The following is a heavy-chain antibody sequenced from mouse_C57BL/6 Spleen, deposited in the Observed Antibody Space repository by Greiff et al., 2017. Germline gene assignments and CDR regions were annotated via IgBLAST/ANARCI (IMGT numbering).Heavy chain of an antibody. CDR1: GYTFTSYW. CDR3: ARRGSSYAMDY. V-gene: IGHV1-50*01. D-gene: IGHD1-1*01. J-gene: IGHJ4*01. CDR2: IDPSDSYT. Sequence: QVQLQQPGAELVKPGASVKLSCKASGYTFTSYWMQWVKQRPGQGLKWIGEIDPSDSYTNYNQKFKGKATLTVDTSSSTAYMQLSSLTSEDSAVYYCARRGSSYAMDYWGQGTSVTVSS.